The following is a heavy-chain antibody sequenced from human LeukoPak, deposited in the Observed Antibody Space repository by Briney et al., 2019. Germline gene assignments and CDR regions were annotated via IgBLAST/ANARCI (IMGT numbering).Heavy chain of an antibody. CDR1: GLTFDDYT. J-gene: IGHJ4*02. D-gene: IGHD3-16*02. CDR3: AKGLVYTFGGVIGHFDY. V-gene: IGHV3-43*01. Sequence: GGSLRLSCAASGLTFDDYTMHWVRQAPGKGLEWVSLISWDGGSTYYADSVKGRFTISRDNSKNSLYLQMNSLRTEDTALYYCAKGLVYTFGGVIGHFDYWGQGTLVTVSS. CDR2: ISWDGGST.